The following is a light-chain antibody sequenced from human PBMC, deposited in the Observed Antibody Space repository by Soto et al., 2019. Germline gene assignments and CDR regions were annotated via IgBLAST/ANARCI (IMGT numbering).Light chain of an antibody. CDR2: DVS. J-gene: IGLJ2*01. CDR3: SSYTTSSTVV. Sequence: QSALTQPASVSGSPGQSITISCTGTSSYVGGYNDVSWDQQHAGKAPKLLIYDVSNRPSRVSNRFSGSKSGNPASLTISGLQAADEADYYFSSYTTSSTVVFGGWTQLPVL. V-gene: IGLV2-14*01. CDR1: SSYVGGYND.